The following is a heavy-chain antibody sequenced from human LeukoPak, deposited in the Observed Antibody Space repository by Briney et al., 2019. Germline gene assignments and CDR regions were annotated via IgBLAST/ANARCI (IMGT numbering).Heavy chain of an antibody. CDR2: INHSGST. CDR3: ARGGELTYCGGDCYSRVGVDFDY. CDR1: GASISSSSYY. D-gene: IGHD2-21*02. Sequence: PSETLSLTCTVSGASISSSSYYWSWIRQPPGKGLEWIGEINHSGSTNYNPSLKSRVTISVDTSKNQFSLKLSSVTAADTAVYYCARGGELTYCGGDCYSRVGVDFDYWGQGTLVTVSS. V-gene: IGHV4-39*07. J-gene: IGHJ4*02.